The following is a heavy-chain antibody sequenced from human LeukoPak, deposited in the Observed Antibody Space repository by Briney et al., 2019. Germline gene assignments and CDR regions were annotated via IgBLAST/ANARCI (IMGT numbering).Heavy chain of an antibody. D-gene: IGHD6-19*01. J-gene: IGHJ4*02. CDR3: ARDPTPRVAVAGY. CDR2: INPNSGGT. CDR1: GYTFTGYY. V-gene: IGHV1-2*02. Sequence: APVKVSCRASGYTFTGYYMHWVRQAPGQGLEWMGWINPNSGGTNYAQKFQGRVTMTRDTSISTAYMELSRLRSDDTAVYYCARDPTPRVAVAGYWGQGTLVTVSS.